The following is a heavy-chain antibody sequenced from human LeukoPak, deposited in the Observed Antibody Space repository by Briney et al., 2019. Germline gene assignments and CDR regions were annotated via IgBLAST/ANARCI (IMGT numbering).Heavy chain of an antibody. J-gene: IGHJ3*02. V-gene: IGHV4-59*11. CDR3: TREEQQLLGAFDI. D-gene: IGHD6-13*01. Sequence: SETLSLTCTVSGGSMTTHHWNWIRHTPGKGLEGIGYVFDIGRTNATPSLTSRVTLSADTSKNQLSLRLSSVTAADTAVYYCTREEQQLLGAFDIWGQGAMVTVSS. CDR2: VFDIGRT. CDR1: GGSMTTHH.